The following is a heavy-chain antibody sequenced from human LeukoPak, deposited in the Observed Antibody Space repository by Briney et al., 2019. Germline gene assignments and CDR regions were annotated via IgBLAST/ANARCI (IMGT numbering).Heavy chain of an antibody. CDR2: ISGDGDST. J-gene: IGHJ4*02. V-gene: IGHV3-43*02. Sequence: GGSLRLSCAASGFTFDYYAMHWVRQAPGKGLEWVSLISGDGDSTYYADSVKGRFTISRDDSKSSLYVQMNSLRTEDTALYYCAKDHGYSYGVDYWGQGTLVTVSS. CDR1: GFTFDYYA. CDR3: AKDHGYSYGVDY. D-gene: IGHD5-18*01.